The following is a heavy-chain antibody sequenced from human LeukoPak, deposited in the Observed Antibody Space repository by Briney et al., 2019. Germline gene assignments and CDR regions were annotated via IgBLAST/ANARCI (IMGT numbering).Heavy chain of an antibody. CDR1: GFTFSSYS. CDR2: ISSSSSTI. D-gene: IGHD3-16*01. Sequence: GGSLRLSCAVSGFTFSSYSMNWVRQAPGKGLEWVSYISSSSSTIYYADSVKGRFTISRDNAKNSLYLQMNSLRAEDTAVYYCARDTIGLLHGPITSWGQGTLVTVSS. V-gene: IGHV3-48*04. CDR3: ARDTIGLLHGPITS. J-gene: IGHJ5*02.